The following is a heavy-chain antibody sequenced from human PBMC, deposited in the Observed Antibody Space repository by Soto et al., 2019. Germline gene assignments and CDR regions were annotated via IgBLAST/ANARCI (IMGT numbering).Heavy chain of an antibody. V-gene: IGHV4-30-2*01. CDR2: IFHTGST. Sequence: SETLSLTCAVSGDSISSGGYSWSWTRQPPGKGLEWIGYIFHTGSTYYNPSLKSRVTISVDRSKDQFSLKLSSVTAADTAVYYCASHYGGNSGIYYFDYWGQGTSVT. CDR1: GDSISSGGYS. D-gene: IGHD4-17*01. J-gene: IGHJ4*02. CDR3: ASHYGGNSGIYYFDY.